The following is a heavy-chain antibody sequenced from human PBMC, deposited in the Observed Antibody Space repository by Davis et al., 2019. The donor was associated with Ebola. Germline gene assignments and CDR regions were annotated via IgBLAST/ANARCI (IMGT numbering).Heavy chain of an antibody. J-gene: IGHJ3*02. CDR2: IRSKANSYAT. V-gene: IGHV3-73*01. CDR3: TTKRQDDAFDI. Sequence: PGGSLRLSCAASGFTFSGSAMHWVRQASGKGLEWVGRIRSKANSYATAYAASVKGRFTISRDDSKNTAYLQMNSLKTDDTAVYYCTTKRQDDAFDIWGQGTMVTVSS. CDR1: GFTFSGSA.